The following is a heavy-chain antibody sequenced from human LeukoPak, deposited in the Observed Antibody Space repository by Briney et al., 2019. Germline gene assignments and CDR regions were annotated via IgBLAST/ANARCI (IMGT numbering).Heavy chain of an antibody. CDR1: VGSISTTSYY. CDR3: SFNLGSGSYALDI. Sequence: SETLSLTCTVSVGSISTTSYYWGWIRQPPGKGLEWIGGIYYGGSTYYSPSLKGRVTISLDTSKHQFSLKLSSVTAADTAVYYCSFNLGSGSYALDIWGQGTMVTVSS. V-gene: IGHV4-39*07. J-gene: IGHJ3*02. D-gene: IGHD3-10*01. CDR2: IYYGGST.